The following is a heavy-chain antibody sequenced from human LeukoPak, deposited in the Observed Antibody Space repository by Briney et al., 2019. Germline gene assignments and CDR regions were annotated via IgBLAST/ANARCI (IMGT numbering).Heavy chain of an antibody. Sequence: GGSLRLSCAASGFTFSSYWMSWVRQAPGKGLEWVANIKQDGSEKYYVDSVKGRFTISRDNAKNSLYLQMNGLRAEDTAVYYCARVSLLDYDILTGYYAHYYYYYMDVWGKGTTVTVSS. J-gene: IGHJ6*03. V-gene: IGHV3-7*01. D-gene: IGHD3-9*01. CDR3: ARVSLLDYDILTGYYAHYYYYYMDV. CDR1: GFTFSSYW. CDR2: IKQDGSEK.